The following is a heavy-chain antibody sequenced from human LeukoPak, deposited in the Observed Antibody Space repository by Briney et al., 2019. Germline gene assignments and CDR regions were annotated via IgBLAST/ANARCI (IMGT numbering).Heavy chain of an antibody. CDR1: GFTFSSYE. J-gene: IGHJ4*02. CDR2: ISSSGSTI. D-gene: IGHD2-15*01. V-gene: IGHV3-48*03. Sequence: GGSLRLSCAASGFTFSSYEMNWVRQAPGKGLEWVSYISSSGSTIYYAGSVKGRFTISRDNAKNSLYLQMNSLRAEDTAVYYCARGLAVVVPSGDFDYWGQGTLVTVSS. CDR3: ARGLAVVVPSGDFDY.